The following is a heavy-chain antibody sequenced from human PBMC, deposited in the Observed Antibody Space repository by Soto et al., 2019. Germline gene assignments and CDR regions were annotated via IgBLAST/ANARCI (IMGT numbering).Heavy chain of an antibody. CDR1: GYTFTSYD. V-gene: IGHV1-8*01. J-gene: IGHJ4*02. CDR2: MNPNSGNT. D-gene: IGHD2-15*01. Sequence: ASVKVSCKASGYTFTSYDINWVRQATGQGLEWIGWMNPNSGNTGYAQKFQGRVTMTRNTSISTAYMELSSLRSEDTAVYYCARAGYCSGGSCYVGGDYWGQGTLVTVSS. CDR3: ARAGYCSGGSCYVGGDY.